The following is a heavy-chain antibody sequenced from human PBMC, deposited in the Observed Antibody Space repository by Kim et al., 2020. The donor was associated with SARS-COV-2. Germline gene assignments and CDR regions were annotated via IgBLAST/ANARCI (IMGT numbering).Heavy chain of an antibody. CDR2: INHSGST. J-gene: IGHJ4*02. V-gene: IGHV4-34*01. Sequence: SETLSLTCAVYGGSFSGYYWIWIRQPPGKGLEWIGEINHSGSTNYNPSLKSRVTISVDTSKNQFSLKLSSVTAADTAVYYCARGRPRAGSTVTNYYFDYWGQGTLVTVSS. CDR1: GGSFSGYY. D-gene: IGHD4-17*01. CDR3: ARGRPRAGSTVTNYYFDY.